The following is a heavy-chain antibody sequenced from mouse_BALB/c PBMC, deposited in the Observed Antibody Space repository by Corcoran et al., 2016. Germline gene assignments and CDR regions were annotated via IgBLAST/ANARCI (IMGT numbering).Heavy chain of an antibody. CDR3: ARGTTVVANFDY. CDR1: GYTFSSYW. J-gene: IGHJ2*01. Sequence: QVQLQQSGAELMKPGASVKISCKATGYTFSSYWIEWVKQRPGHGLEWIGEILPGSGSTNYNEKFKGKATFTADTSSNTAYMQLSSLTSEDSAVDYCARGTTVVANFDYWGQGTTLTVSS. V-gene: IGHV1-9*01. CDR2: ILPGSGST. D-gene: IGHD1-1*01.